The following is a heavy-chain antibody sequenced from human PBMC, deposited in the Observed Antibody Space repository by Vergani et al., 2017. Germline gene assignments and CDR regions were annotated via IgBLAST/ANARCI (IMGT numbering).Heavy chain of an antibody. V-gene: IGHV3-9*01. J-gene: IGHJ6*02. Sequence: EVQLVESGGGLVQPGRSLRLSCAASGFTFDDYAMHWVRQAPGKGLEWVSGISWNSGSIGYADSVKGRFTISRDNAKNSLYLQMNRLRAEDTALYYCAKDKGGWVLRSYYYYGMDVWGQGTTVTVSS. D-gene: IGHD3-10*01. CDR1: GFTFDDYA. CDR2: ISWNSGSI. CDR3: AKDKGGWVLRSYYYYGMDV.